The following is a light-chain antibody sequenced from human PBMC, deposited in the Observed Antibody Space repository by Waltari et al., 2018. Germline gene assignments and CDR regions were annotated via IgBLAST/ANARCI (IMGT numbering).Light chain of an antibody. CDR2: EVT. J-gene: IGLJ2*01. V-gene: IGLV2-23*02. Sequence: QSALTQPASVSGSPGQSIAISCIGTSSDVGANNFLSWYQQHPGRAPKLMIHEVTKRPSGVSTRFSGSKSGNTASLTISGLQAEDEADYYCCSYTSIGHVLIGGGTKVTVL. CDR3: CSYTSIGHVL. CDR1: SSDVGANNF.